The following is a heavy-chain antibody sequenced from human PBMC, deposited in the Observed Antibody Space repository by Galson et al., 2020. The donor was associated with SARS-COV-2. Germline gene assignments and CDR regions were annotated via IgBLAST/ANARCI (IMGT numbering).Heavy chain of an antibody. D-gene: IGHD2-8*01. CDR3: AKSLYDFDF. Sequence: GESLKNSCAAPGFTFSSYWKNWVRQAPGKGLEWVANINQDGSAKYYVDSVKGRFTISRDNAKNSLYLQMDSLRAEDTAVYYCAKSLYDFDFWGQGTLVTVSS. V-gene: IGHV3-7*01. CDR2: INQDGSAK. J-gene: IGHJ4*02. CDR1: GFTFSSYW.